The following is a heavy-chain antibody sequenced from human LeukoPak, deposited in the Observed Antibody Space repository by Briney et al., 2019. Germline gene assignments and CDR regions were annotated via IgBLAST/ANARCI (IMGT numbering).Heavy chain of an antibody. CDR1: GNTFTDYY. D-gene: IGHD2-2*01. J-gene: IGHJ5*02. CDR3: ARNAYCDSTNCYAWFDP. CDR2: IVPHSGGT. V-gene: IGHV1-2*02. Sequence: ASVKVSCKASGNTFTDYYIHWVRQAPGQGLEWMGWIVPHSGGTNYAQNYQGRITMTRDTSISTAYMELSSLRSDDTAVYYCARNAYCDSTNCYAWFDPWGQGTLVTVSS.